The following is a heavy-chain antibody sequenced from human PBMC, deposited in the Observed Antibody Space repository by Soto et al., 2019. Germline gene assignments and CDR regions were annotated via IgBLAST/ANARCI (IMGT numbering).Heavy chain of an antibody. J-gene: IGHJ6*02. V-gene: IGHV4-30-4*01. CDR3: ARAYDSSGYYWDYYYYGMDV. D-gene: IGHD3-22*01. CDR1: GGSISSGDYY. CDR2: IYYSGST. Sequence: QVQLQESGPGLVKPSQTLSLTCTVSGGSISSGDYYWSWIRQPPGKGLEWIGYIYYSGSTYYNPSLKSRVTISVDTSKNQFSLKLSSVTAADTAVYYCARAYDSSGYYWDYYYYGMDVWGQGTTVTVSS.